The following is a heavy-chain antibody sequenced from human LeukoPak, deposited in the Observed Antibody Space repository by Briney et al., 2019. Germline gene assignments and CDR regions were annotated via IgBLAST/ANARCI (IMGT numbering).Heavy chain of an antibody. CDR1: GFTFKNAW. D-gene: IGHD6-19*01. Sequence: GGSLRLSCEASGFTFKNAWMIWVRQAPGKGPEWVGRINSDGSSTSYADSVKGRFTISRDNAKNTLYLQMNSLRAEDTAVYYCASLPLPYSSGWYVDYWGQGTLVTVSS. CDR2: INSDGSST. CDR3: ASLPLPYSSGWYVDY. J-gene: IGHJ4*02. V-gene: IGHV3-74*01.